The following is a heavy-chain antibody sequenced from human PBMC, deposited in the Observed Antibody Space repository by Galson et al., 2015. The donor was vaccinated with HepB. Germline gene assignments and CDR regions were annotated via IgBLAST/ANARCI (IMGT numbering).Heavy chain of an antibody. Sequence: SLRLSCAASGFTFSSYAMSWVRQAPGKGLEWVSAISGSGGSTYYADSVKGRFTISRDNSKNTLYLQMNSLRAEDTAVYYCAKVSRPRITIFGVFDYWGQGTLVTVSS. CDR3: AKVSRPRITIFGVFDY. J-gene: IGHJ4*02. V-gene: IGHV3-23*01. D-gene: IGHD3-3*01. CDR2: ISGSGGST. CDR1: GFTFSSYA.